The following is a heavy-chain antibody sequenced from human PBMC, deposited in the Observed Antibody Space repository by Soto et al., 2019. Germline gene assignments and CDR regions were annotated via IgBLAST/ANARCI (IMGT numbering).Heavy chain of an antibody. CDR1: GYTFTSYD. CDR2: MNPNSGNT. CDR3: AASFLTGDYKVFDY. V-gene: IGHV1-8*01. D-gene: IGHD3-9*01. Sequence: ASVKVSCKASGYTFTSYDINWVRQATGQGLEWMGWMNPNSGNTGYAQKFQGRVTMTRNTSISTAYMELSSLRSEDTAVYYCAASFLTGDYKVFDYWGQGALVTVSS. J-gene: IGHJ4*01.